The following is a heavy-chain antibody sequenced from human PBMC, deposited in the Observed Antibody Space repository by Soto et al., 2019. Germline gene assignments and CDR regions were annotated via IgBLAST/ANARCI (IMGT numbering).Heavy chain of an antibody. V-gene: IGHV5-51*01. CDR2: IYPTDSNI. J-gene: IGHJ4*02. Sequence: GAALKLSCSCSGFIFATYLIAWERQMPGKGLEWIGNIYPTDSNIKYSPSFQGRVTFSPDKSINPPSRQGTSLQASDPAMYYWATGLVGSTGSDYWGQGTRVT. CDR3: ATGLVGSTGSDY. CDR1: GFIFATYL. D-gene: IGHD2-8*02.